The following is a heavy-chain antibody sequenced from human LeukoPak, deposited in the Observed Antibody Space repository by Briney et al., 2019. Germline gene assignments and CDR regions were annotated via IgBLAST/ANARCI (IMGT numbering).Heavy chain of an antibody. V-gene: IGHV3-7*01. J-gene: IGHJ4*02. Sequence: GGSLRLSCAASGFSFSSYWMSWVRQAPGKGLEWVADIKEDGSEKYYVDSVKGRFTISRDNAKNSLYLQMNSLRAEDTAVYYCALNPDYYGSGSFDYWGQGTLVTVSS. CDR2: IKEDGSEK. CDR3: ALNPDYYGSGSFDY. D-gene: IGHD3-10*01. CDR1: GFSFSSYW.